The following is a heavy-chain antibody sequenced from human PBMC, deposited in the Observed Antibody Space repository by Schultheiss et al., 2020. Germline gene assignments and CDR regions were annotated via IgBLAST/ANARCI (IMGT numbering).Heavy chain of an antibody. D-gene: IGHD2-15*01. Sequence: TLSLTCTVSGYSISSGYFWGWIRQSPGKGLELLALIYWDDDKRYNPSLRSRLTITKDTSKNQVVLTMTNMDPVDTATYYCAQLRLHYYMDVWGKGTTVTVSS. CDR1: GYSISSGYF. CDR3: AQLRLHYYMDV. CDR2: IYWDDDK. J-gene: IGHJ6*03. V-gene: IGHV2-5*02.